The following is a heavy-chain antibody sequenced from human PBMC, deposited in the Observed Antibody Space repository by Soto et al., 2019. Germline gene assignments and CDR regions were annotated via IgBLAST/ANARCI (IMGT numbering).Heavy chain of an antibody. V-gene: IGHV3-30*14. CDR1: GFTFSSYA. CDR2: ISYDGSNK. D-gene: IGHD4-17*01. J-gene: IGHJ4*02. CDR3: ARDMTTDFDY. Sequence: QVQLVESGGGVVQPGRSLRLSCAASGFTFSSYAMHWVRQAPGKGLEWVAVISYDGSNKYYADSVKGRFTISRDNSKNTMYLQMNSLRAEDTAVYYCARDMTTDFDYWGQGTLVTVSS.